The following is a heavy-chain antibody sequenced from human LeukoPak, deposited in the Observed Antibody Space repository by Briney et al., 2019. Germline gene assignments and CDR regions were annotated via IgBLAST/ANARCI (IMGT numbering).Heavy chain of an antibody. Sequence: SQTLSLTCTVSGGSISSGSYYWSWIRQPAGKGLEWIGRFYTSGSTNYNPSLKSRVTISVDTSKNQFSLKLSSVTAADTAVYYCARRPGWGVHYYYYYYMDVWGKGTTVTISS. CDR1: GGSISSGSYY. CDR2: FYTSGST. D-gene: IGHD3-10*01. V-gene: IGHV4-61*02. J-gene: IGHJ6*03. CDR3: ARRPGWGVHYYYYYYMDV.